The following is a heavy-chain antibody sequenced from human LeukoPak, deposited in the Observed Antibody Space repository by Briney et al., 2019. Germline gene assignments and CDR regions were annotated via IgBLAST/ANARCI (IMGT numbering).Heavy chain of an antibody. Sequence: GGSLRLSCVDSGLSFNTYAMHRVRQAPGKGLEWVAAISYDGSYTYYRDSVRGRFTISRDNSKNTMYLQMNSLRAEDTAMYYCARALDVWGKGTTVTVSS. CDR1: GLSFNTYA. CDR2: ISYDGSYT. J-gene: IGHJ6*04. V-gene: IGHV3-30*04. CDR3: ARALDV.